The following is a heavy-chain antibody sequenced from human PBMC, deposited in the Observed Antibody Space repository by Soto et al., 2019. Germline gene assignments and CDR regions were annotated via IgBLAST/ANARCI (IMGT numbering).Heavy chain of an antibody. J-gene: IGHJ4*02. CDR2: ISYDGSNK. CDR3: AKDGPYDFWTNPWDY. CDR1: GFTFSSYG. V-gene: IGHV3-30*18. Sequence: QVQLVESGGGVVQPGRSLRLSCAASGFTFSSYGMHWVRQAPGKGLEWVAVISYDGSNKYYADSVKGRFTISRDNSKNTLYLQMNSLRAEDTAVYYCAKDGPYDFWTNPWDYWGQGTLVTVSS. D-gene: IGHD3-3*01.